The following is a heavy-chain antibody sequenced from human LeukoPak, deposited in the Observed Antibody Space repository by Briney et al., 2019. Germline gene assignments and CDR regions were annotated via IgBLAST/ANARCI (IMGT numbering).Heavy chain of an antibody. V-gene: IGHV3-21*01. D-gene: IGHD4-17*01. Sequence: GGSLRLSCAASGFTFSSYSMNWVRQAPGKGLEWVSSISSSSSYIYYADSVKGRFTISRDNAKNSLYLQMNSLRAEDTAVYYCARALDYGDWGYYFDYWGQGTLVTVSS. CDR1: GFTFSSYS. CDR3: ARALDYGDWGYYFDY. J-gene: IGHJ4*02. CDR2: ISSSSSYI.